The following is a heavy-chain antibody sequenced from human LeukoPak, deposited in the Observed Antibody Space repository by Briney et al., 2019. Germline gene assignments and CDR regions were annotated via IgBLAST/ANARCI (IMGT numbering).Heavy chain of an antibody. CDR3: AKDRITMIPLDAFDI. CDR2: ISGSGGST. D-gene: IGHD3-22*01. CDR1: GFTFSDYY. J-gene: IGHJ3*02. V-gene: IGHV3-23*01. Sequence: GGSLRLSCAASGFTFSDYYMSWIRQAPGKGLEWVSAISGSGGSTYYADSVKGRFTISRDNSKNTLYLQMNSLRAEDTAVYYCAKDRITMIPLDAFDIWGQGTMVTVSS.